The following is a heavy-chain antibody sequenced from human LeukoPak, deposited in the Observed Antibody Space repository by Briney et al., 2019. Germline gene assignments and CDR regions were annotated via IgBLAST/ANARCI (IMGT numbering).Heavy chain of an antibody. CDR3: ARDSSGYLEYFQH. D-gene: IGHD3-22*01. Sequence: GGSLRLSCAASGFTFSSYGMHWVRQAPGKGLEWAAVIWYDGSNKYYADSVKGRFTISRDNSKNTLYLQMNSLRAEDTAVYYCARDSSGYLEYFQHWGQGTLVTVSS. CDR1: GFTFSSYG. CDR2: IWYDGSNK. V-gene: IGHV3-33*01. J-gene: IGHJ1*01.